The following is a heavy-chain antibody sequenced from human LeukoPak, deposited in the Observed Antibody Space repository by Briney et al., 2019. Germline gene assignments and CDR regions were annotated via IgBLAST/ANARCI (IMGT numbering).Heavy chain of an antibody. Sequence: GASVKVSCKASGYTFTGYYMHWVRQAPGQGLEWMGRINPNSGGTNYAQKFQGRVTMTRDTSISTAYMELSRLRSDDTAVYYCARSYYYGSGSRVGWFDPWGQGTLVTVSS. D-gene: IGHD3-10*01. J-gene: IGHJ5*02. CDR3: ARSYYYGSGSRVGWFDP. CDR1: GYTFTGYY. CDR2: INPNSGGT. V-gene: IGHV1-2*06.